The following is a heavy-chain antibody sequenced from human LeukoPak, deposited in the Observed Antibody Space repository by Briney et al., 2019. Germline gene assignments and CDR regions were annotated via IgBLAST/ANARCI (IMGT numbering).Heavy chain of an antibody. CDR3: ARRTGYYYYMDV. D-gene: IGHD3-10*01. CDR1: GYTFTSYD. J-gene: IGHJ6*03. V-gene: IGHV1-8*01. Sequence: ASVKVSCKASGYTFTSYDINWVRQAPGQGLEGMGWMNPNSGNTGYAQKFQGRVTMTRNTSISTAYMELSSLRSEDTAVYYCARRTGYYYYMDVWGKGTTVTVSS. CDR2: MNPNSGNT.